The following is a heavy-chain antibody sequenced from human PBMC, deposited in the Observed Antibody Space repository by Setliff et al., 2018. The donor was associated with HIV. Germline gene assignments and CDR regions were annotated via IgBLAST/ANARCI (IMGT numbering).Heavy chain of an antibody. CDR1: GHSISSGYF. V-gene: IGHV4-38-2*01. J-gene: IGHJ4*02. D-gene: IGHD6-13*01. CDR3: VTGYNSVWYSVF. CDR2: IYQSGNA. Sequence: SETLSLTCAVSGHSISSGYFCGWIRQTPGKGLEWIGNIYQSGNAYYNPSLKSRVTISVDTSRNRFSLKLNSVTAAGTAVYYCVTGYNSVWYSVFWGQGILVTVSS.